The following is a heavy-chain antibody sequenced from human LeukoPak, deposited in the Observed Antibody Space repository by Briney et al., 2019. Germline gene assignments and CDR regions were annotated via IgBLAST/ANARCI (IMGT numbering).Heavy chain of an antibody. Sequence: GGSLRLSCADSGFTFSSYSMNWVRQAPGKGLEWVSSISSSSSYIYYADSVKGRFTISGDNAKNSLYLQMNSLRAEDTAVYYCARDFKAGFGEFPIDYWGQGTLVTVSS. D-gene: IGHD3-10*01. CDR1: GFTFSSYS. J-gene: IGHJ4*02. CDR3: ARDFKAGFGEFPIDY. CDR2: ISSSSSYI. V-gene: IGHV3-21*01.